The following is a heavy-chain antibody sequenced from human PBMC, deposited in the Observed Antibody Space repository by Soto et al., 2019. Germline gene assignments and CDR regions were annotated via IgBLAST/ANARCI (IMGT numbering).Heavy chain of an antibody. J-gene: IGHJ5*02. Sequence: SETLSLTCTVSGSFIKSYHPRLIRQPTGKGLEWIGYIYYSGSTNYNPALTSRVTISVDTSKNQFSLKVTSVTAADTAVYYCARSYYDGTGFAVDPWGPGTLVPVSS. CDR3: ARSYYDGTGFAVDP. D-gene: IGHD3-22*01. CDR1: GSFIKSYH. CDR2: IYYSGST. V-gene: IGHV4-59*08.